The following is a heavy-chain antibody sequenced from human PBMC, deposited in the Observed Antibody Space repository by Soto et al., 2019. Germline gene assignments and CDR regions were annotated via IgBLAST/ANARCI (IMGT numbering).Heavy chain of an antibody. CDR1: GGSISSGGYY. CDR3: ARERSGATLPEDWFDH. V-gene: IGHV4-31*03. Sequence: QVQLQESGPGLVKPSQTLSLTCTVSGGSISSGGYYWSWIRQHPGKGLEWIGYIYYSGSTYYNPTLKSRVTISVDTSKNQFSLQLSSVTAADTAVYYCARERSGATLPEDWFDHWGQGTLVTVSS. J-gene: IGHJ5*02. CDR2: IYYSGST. D-gene: IGHD3-3*01.